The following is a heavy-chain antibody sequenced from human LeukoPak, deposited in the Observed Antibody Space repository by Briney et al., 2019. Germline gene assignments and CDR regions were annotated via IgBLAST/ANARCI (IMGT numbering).Heavy chain of an antibody. D-gene: IGHD3-10*01. V-gene: IGHV1-18*01. CDR3: ARDNIGAYGSGSYYPTMSSYYYYGMDV. J-gene: IGHJ6*02. CDR2: ISAYNGNT. Sequence: ASVKVSCKASGYTFTSYGISWVRQAPGQGLEWMGWISAYNGNTNYAQKLQGRVTMTTDTSTSTAYMELRSLRSDDTAVYYCARDNIGAYGSGSYYPTMSSYYYYGMDVWGQGTTVTVSS. CDR1: GYTFTSYG.